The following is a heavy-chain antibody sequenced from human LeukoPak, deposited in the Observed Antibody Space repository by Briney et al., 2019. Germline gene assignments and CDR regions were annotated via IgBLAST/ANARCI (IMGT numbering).Heavy chain of an antibody. J-gene: IGHJ4*02. Sequence: ASVKVSCKASGYTFTSYGISWVRQAPGQGLEWMGWISAYNGNTNYAQQLQGRVPLTTDTSTSTAYMELRSLRSDDTAVYYCARSGYCSGGSCYSWSAGYFDYWGQGTLVTVSS. CDR2: ISAYNGNT. CDR1: GYTFTSYG. CDR3: ARSGYCSGGSCYSWSAGYFDY. D-gene: IGHD2-15*01. V-gene: IGHV1-18*01.